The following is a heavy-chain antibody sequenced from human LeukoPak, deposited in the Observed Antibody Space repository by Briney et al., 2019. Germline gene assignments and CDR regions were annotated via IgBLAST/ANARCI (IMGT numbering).Heavy chain of an antibody. J-gene: IGHJ4*02. D-gene: IGHD3-10*01. Sequence: SVKVSCKASGGTFSSYAISWVRQAPGQGLEWMGGIIPIFGTANYAQKFQGRVTITADESTSTAYMELSSLRSEDTAVYYCASDYGSGSYYIPAFDYWGQGTLVTVSS. CDR2: IIPIFGTA. CDR3: ASDYGSGSYYIPAFDY. CDR1: GGTFSSYA. V-gene: IGHV1-69*13.